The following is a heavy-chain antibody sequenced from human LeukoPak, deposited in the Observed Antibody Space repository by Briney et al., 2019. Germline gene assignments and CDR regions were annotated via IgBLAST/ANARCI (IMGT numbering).Heavy chain of an antibody. CDR1: GASINSHF. J-gene: IGHJ4*02. V-gene: IGHV4-59*11. CDR2: ISYSGNI. CDR3: ARAPSGCGGTCPSDH. Sequence: SETLSLTCSVSGASINSHFWSWIRQPPGKELEWIGHISYSGNINYNPSLKSRVTMALDTSGNQVSLKLTSVTAADTAVYYCARAPSGCGGTCPSDHWGPGTLVTVSS. D-gene: IGHD2-15*01.